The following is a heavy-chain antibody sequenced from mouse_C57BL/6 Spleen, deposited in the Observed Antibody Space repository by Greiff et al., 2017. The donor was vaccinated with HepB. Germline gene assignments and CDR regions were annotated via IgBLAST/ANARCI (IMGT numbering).Heavy chain of an antibody. J-gene: IGHJ2*01. CDR1: GYSITSDY. D-gene: IGHD1-1*01. CDR2: ISYSGST. Sequence: EVKLVESGPGLAKPSQTLSLTCSVTGYSITSDYWNWIRKFPGNKLEYMGYISYSGSTYYNPSLKSRISITRDTSKNQYYLQLNSVTTEDTATYYCARSDYYGSSGGLSFDYWGQGTTLTVSS. V-gene: IGHV3-8*01. CDR3: ARSDYYGSSGGLSFDY.